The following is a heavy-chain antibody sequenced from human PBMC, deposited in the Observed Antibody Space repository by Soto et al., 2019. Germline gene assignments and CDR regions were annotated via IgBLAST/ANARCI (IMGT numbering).Heavy chain of an antibody. J-gene: IGHJ4*02. Sequence: SETLSLTCTVSGASISGFYWSWIRQPPGKGLEWIGSIYHSGSTYYNPSLKSRVTISVDNSKNTLYLQMNSLRAEDTAVYYCARDAQDWYYFDYWGQGTLVTVSS. CDR3: ARDAQDWYYFDY. CDR1: GASISGFY. D-gene: IGHD3-9*01. V-gene: IGHV4-38-2*02. CDR2: IYHSGST.